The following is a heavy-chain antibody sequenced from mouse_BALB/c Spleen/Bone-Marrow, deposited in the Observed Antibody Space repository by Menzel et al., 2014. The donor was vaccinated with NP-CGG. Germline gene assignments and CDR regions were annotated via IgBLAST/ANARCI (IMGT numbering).Heavy chain of an antibody. J-gene: IGHJ4*01. CDR2: ISSGGSYT. CDR3: ARSLYDYDAMDY. Sequence: EVKVEESGGGLVKPGGSLKLPCAASGFTFSSYAMSWVRQTPEKRLEWVATISSGGSYTYYADSGKGRLTISRDNAKNTLYLQMSSLRSEDTAMYYCARSLYDYDAMDYWGQGTSVTVSS. V-gene: IGHV5-9-1*01. CDR1: GFTFSSYA. D-gene: IGHD1-1*01.